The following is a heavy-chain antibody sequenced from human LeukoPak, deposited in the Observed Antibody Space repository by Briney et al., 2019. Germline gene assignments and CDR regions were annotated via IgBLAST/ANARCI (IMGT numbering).Heavy chain of an antibody. Sequence: GASVTVSCKVSGYTLTELSMHGVLQAPGKGLEWMGGFDPEDGETIYARKFQGRVTMTEDTSTDTAYMELSSLRSEDTVVYYCATVRAVAGPGVYYFDYWGQGTLVTVSS. CDR1: GYTLTELS. D-gene: IGHD6-19*01. CDR3: ATVRAVAGPGVYYFDY. V-gene: IGHV1-24*01. J-gene: IGHJ4*02. CDR2: FDPEDGET.